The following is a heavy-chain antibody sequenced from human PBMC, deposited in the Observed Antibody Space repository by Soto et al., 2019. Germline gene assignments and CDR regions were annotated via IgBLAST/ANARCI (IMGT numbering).Heavy chain of an antibody. CDR3: ARDLVVPAASYYYGMDV. CDR2: ISSSSSTI. CDR1: GFTFSSYS. Sequence: GGSLRLSCAASGFTFSSYSMNWVRQAPGKWLEWVSYISSSSSTIYYADSVKGRFTISRDNAKNSLYLQMNSLRAEDTAVYYCARDLVVPAASYYYGMDVWGQGTTVTVSS. J-gene: IGHJ6*02. V-gene: IGHV3-48*04. D-gene: IGHD2-2*01.